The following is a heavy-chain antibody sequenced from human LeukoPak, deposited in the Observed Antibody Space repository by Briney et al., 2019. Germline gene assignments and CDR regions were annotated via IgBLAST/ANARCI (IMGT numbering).Heavy chain of an antibody. V-gene: IGHV4-38-2*01. D-gene: IGHD6-6*01. CDR1: GYSISSGYY. J-gene: IGHJ4*02. Sequence: SETLSLTWAVSGYSISSGYYWGWIRQPPGKGLEWIGSIYHSGSTYYNPSLKSRVTISVDTSKNQFSLKLSSVTAADTAVYYCARSYPRIAARCYFDYWGQGTLVTVSS. CDR2: IYHSGST. CDR3: ARSYPRIAARCYFDY.